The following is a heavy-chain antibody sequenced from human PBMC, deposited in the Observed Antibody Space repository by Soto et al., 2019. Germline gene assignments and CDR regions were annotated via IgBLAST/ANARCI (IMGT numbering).Heavy chain of an antibody. Sequence: PAWSLRLSCAASGFPFSSYGMHWVRQAPGKGLDWVAVIWYDGSNKYYADSVKGRFTISRDNSKNTLYLQMNSLRAEDTAVYYCARERNYAYFDYWGQGTLVTVSA. V-gene: IGHV3-33*01. D-gene: IGHD4-4*01. CDR1: GFPFSSYG. J-gene: IGHJ4*02. CDR2: IWYDGSNK. CDR3: ARERNYAYFDY.